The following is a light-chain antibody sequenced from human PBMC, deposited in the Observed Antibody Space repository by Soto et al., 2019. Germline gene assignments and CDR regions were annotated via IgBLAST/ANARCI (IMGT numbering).Light chain of an antibody. J-gene: IGKJ1*01. CDR3: QQYYGTPRT. V-gene: IGKV4-1*01. Sequence: IVVTQSPDSLAVYLGESATTNCRSSQSVLYSPNNENYLAWYQQKPGQPPKLLVYWASTRESGVPDRFSGSGSGTDFTLTISSLQAEDVAVYYCQQYYGTPRTFGQGTKVDI. CDR2: WAS. CDR1: QSVLYSPNNENY.